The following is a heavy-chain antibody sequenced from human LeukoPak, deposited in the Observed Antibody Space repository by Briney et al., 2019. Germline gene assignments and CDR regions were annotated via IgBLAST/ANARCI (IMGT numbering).Heavy chain of an antibody. D-gene: IGHD3-10*01. CDR2: ISGSGGST. V-gene: IGHV3-23*01. CDR3: AKGARGVITGYFDY. Sequence: GGSLRLSCAASGFTFSSYGMHWVRQAPGKGLEWVSAISGSGGSTYYADSVKGRFTISRDNSKNTLYLQMNSLRAEDTAVYYCAKGARGVITGYFDYWGQGTLVTVSS. CDR1: GFTFSSYG. J-gene: IGHJ4*02.